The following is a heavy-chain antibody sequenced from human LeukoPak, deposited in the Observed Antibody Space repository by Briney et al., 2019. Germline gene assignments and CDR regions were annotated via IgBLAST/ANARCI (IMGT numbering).Heavy chain of an antibody. Sequence: GGSLRLSCAASGFTFSSYSMNWVRQAPGKGLEWVSSISSSSSYIYYADSVKGRFTISRDNAKNSLYLQMNSLRAEDTAVYYCARDGEVDKPGGFYDFWSGSQSQYYYYMDVWGKGTTVTVFS. J-gene: IGHJ6*03. CDR3: ARDGEVDKPGGFYDFWSGSQSQYYYYMDV. CDR1: GFTFSSYS. CDR2: ISSSSSYI. D-gene: IGHD3-3*01. V-gene: IGHV3-21*01.